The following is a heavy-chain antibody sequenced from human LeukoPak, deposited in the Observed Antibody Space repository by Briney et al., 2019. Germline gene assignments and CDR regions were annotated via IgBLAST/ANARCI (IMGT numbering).Heavy chain of an antibody. CDR1: GFTVSSND. V-gene: IGHV3-53*01. CDR3: ARDPAPGVGGLDN. D-gene: IGHD1-26*01. Sequence: PGGSLRLSCAASGFTVSSNDMSWVRQAPGKGLEWVSVIYNGDSTYYADSVKGRFTISRDNSKNTLYLQMNSLTAEDTAVYYRARDPAPGVGGLDNWGQGTLVTVSS. J-gene: IGHJ4*02. CDR2: IYNGDST.